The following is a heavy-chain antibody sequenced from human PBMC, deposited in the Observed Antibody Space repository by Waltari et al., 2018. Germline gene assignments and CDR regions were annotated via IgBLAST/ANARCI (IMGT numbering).Heavy chain of an antibody. Sequence: QVQLVQSGAEVKKPGSSVKVSCKASGGTFSSYAISWVRQAPGPGLEWMGGIIPIFGTANYAQKFQGRVTITADESTSTAYMELSSLRSEDTAVYYCARGLKGASGYYTGYYYYGMDVWGQGTTVTVSS. V-gene: IGHV1-69*01. J-gene: IGHJ6*02. CDR2: IIPIFGTA. CDR3: ARGLKGASGYYTGYYYYGMDV. CDR1: GGTFSSYA. D-gene: IGHD3-3*01.